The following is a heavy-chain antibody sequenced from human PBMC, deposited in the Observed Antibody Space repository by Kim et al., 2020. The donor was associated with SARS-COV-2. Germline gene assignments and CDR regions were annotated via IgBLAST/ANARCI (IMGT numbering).Heavy chain of an antibody. Sequence: GGSLRPSCAASGFTFSDYYMSWIRQAPGKGLEWVSYISSSIDYTNYADSLKGRFTISRDNAKNSLYLQMNSLRADDTAVYYCARVSLGSSSWYYFYYWC. CDR1: GFTFSDYY. J-gene: IGHJ4*01. V-gene: IGHV3-11*05. CDR3: ARVSLGSSSWYYFYY. CDR2: ISSSIDYT. D-gene: IGHD6-13*01.